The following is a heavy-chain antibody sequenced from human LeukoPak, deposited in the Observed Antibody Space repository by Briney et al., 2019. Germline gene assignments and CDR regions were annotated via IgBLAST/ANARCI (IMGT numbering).Heavy chain of an antibody. J-gene: IGHJ3*02. CDR3: ARMTTVANNDAFDI. D-gene: IGHD4-23*01. CDR1: AGSISSSGYY. CDR2: IYYSGST. Sequence: SETLSLTCTVSAGSISSSGYYWSWIRQHPGKGLEWIGYIYYSGSTYYNPSLKSRVTISVDTSKNQFSLKLSSVTAADTAVYYCARMTTVANNDAFDIWGQGTMVTVSS. V-gene: IGHV4-31*03.